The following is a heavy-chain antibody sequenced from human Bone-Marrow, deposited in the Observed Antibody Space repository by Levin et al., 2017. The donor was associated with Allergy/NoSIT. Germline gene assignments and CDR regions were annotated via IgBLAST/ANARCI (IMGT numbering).Heavy chain of an antibody. CDR2: ITPDAGKR. CDR1: GFSFNTYW. J-gene: IGHJ4*02. Sequence: GGSLRLSCAASGFSFNTYWMTWVRQAPGKGLEWVATITPDAGKRFYVDSVRGRFTISRDNAENSVFLQMNTLRVEDSALYYCARVLGVNSDDYWGQGTLVTVAS. CDR3: ARVLGVNSDDY. V-gene: IGHV3-7*04. D-gene: IGHD3-16*01.